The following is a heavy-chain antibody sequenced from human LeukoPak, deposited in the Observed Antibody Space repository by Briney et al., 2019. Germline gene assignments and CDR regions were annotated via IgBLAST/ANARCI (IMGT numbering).Heavy chain of an antibody. CDR3: AKRYASAWFGY. V-gene: IGHV2-5*01. J-gene: IGHJ4*02. CDR2: IYWNDDK. CDR1: GFSLSTSGVG. Sequence: SGPTLVKPTQTLTLTCTFSGFSLSTSGVGVGWIRQPPGKALEWLALIYWNDDKRYSPSLKSRLTITKDTSKNQVVLTMTDMDPVNTATYYCAKRYASAWFGYWGQGTLVPASS. D-gene: IGHD2-2*01.